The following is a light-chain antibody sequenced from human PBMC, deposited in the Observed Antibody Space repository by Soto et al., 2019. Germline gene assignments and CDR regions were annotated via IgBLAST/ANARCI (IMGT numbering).Light chain of an antibody. Sequence: QSALTQPASVSGSPGQSITISCTGTSSDVGGYNYVSWYQQHPGKAPKLMIYDVSNRPSGVSNRFSGSKSGNTASLTISGLQTEDEPDYYCSSYTSSSIPYVFGSGTKVTVL. CDR1: SSDVGGYNY. CDR3: SSYTSSSIPYV. CDR2: DVS. V-gene: IGLV2-14*01. J-gene: IGLJ1*01.